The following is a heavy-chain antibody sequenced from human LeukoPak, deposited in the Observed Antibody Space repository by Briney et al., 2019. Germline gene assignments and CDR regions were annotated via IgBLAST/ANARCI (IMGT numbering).Heavy chain of an antibody. CDR2: ISSSSSYI. J-gene: IGHJ6*03. Sequence: GGSLRLSCAASGFTFSSYAMHWVRQAPGKGLEWVSSISSSSSYIYYADSVKGRFTISRDNAENSLYLQMDSLRVEDTAEYYCARDPYSGNYGAYYYYYMDVWGKGTTVTVSS. V-gene: IGHV3-21*06. CDR3: ARDPYSGNYGAYYYYYMDV. CDR1: GFTFSSYA. D-gene: IGHD1-26*01.